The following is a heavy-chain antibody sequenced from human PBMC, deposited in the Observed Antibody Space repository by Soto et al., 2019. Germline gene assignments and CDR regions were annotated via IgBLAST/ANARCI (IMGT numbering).Heavy chain of an antibody. CDR1: GGSISSSSYY. Sequence: SETLSLTCTVSGGSISSSSYYWGWIRQPPGKGLEWIGSIYYSGSTYYNPSLKSRVTISVDTSKNQFSLKLSSVTAADTAVYYCARPHFIAVAATDWYFDLWGRGTLVTVSS. CDR2: IYYSGST. CDR3: ARPHFIAVAATDWYFDL. J-gene: IGHJ2*01. V-gene: IGHV4-39*01. D-gene: IGHD6-19*01.